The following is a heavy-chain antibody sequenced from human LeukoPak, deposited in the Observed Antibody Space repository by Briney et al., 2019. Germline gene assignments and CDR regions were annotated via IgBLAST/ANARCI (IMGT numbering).Heavy chain of an antibody. CDR3: AKANRASSWYEIDY. CDR1: GFTFSSYG. V-gene: IGHV3-30*18. CDR2: ISYDGSNK. D-gene: IGHD6-13*01. Sequence: GGSLRLSCAASGFTFSSYGMHWVRQAPGKGLEWVAVISYDGSNKYYADSVKGRFTISRDNSKNTLYLQMNSPRAEDTAVYYCAKANRASSWYEIDYWGQGTLVTVSS. J-gene: IGHJ4*02.